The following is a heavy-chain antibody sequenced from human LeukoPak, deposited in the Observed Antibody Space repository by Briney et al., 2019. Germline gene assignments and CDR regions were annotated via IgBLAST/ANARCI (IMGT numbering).Heavy chain of an antibody. J-gene: IGHJ5*02. Sequence: SETLSLTCTVSGGSISSSSYYWGWIRQPPGKGLEWIGSIYYSGSTYYNPSLKSRVTISVDTSKNQFSLKLSSVTAADTAVYYCARGAYYDFWSGYQTANWFDPWGQGTLVTVSS. CDR3: ARGAYYDFWSGYQTANWFDP. CDR1: GGSISSSSYY. CDR2: IYYSGST. V-gene: IGHV4-39*07. D-gene: IGHD3-3*01.